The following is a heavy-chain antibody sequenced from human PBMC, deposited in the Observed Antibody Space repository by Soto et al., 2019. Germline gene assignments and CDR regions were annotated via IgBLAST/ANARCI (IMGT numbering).Heavy chain of an antibody. CDR3: ASLVYCSGGSCRNWFDH. CDR1: GGTFSSYA. D-gene: IGHD2-15*01. J-gene: IGHJ5*02. CDR2: IIPIFGTA. V-gene: IGHV1-69*01. Sequence: QVQLVQSGAEVKKPGSSVKVSCKASGGTFSSYAISWVRQAPGQGLEWMGGIIPIFGTANYAQKFQGRVTITADESTSTAYMELSSLRSEDTAVYYCASLVYCSGGSCRNWFDHWGQGTLVTVSS.